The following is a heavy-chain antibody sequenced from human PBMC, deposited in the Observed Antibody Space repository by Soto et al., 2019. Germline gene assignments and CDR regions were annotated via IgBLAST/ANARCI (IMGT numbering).Heavy chain of an antibody. CDR3: ARERLMYYYGSGSPLGY. J-gene: IGHJ4*02. V-gene: IGHV1-3*01. CDR1: GYTFTSYA. CDR2: INAGNGNT. Sequence: GASVKVSCKASGYTFTSYAMHWVRQAPGQRLEWMGWINAGNGNTKYSQKFQGRVTITRDTSASTAYMELSSLRSEDTAVYYCARERLMYYYGSGSPLGYWGQGTLVTVSS. D-gene: IGHD3-10*01.